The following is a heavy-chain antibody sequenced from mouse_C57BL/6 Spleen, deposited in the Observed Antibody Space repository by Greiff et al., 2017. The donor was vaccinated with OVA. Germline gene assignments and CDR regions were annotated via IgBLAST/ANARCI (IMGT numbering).Heavy chain of an antibody. V-gene: IGHV1-39*01. CDR2: INPNYGTT. CDR1: GYSFTDYN. D-gene: IGHD2-1*01. Sequence: EVKVVESGPELVKPGASVKISCKASGYSFTDYNMNWVKQSNGQSLEWIGVINPNYGTTSYNQKFKGKATLTVDQSSSTAYMQLNSLTSEDSAVYYCARADGNYAEFAYWGQGTLVTVSA. J-gene: IGHJ3*01. CDR3: ARADGNYAEFAY.